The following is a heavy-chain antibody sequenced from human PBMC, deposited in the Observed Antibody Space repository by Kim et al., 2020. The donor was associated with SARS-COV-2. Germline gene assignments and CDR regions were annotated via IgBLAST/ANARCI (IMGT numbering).Heavy chain of an antibody. CDR2: INHSGST. V-gene: IGHV4-34*01. Sequence: SETLSLTCAVYGGSFSGYYWSWIRQPPGKGLEWIGEINHSGSTNYNPSLKSRVTISVDTSKNQFSLKLSSVTAADTAVYYCARGPEWRVATITPDYWGQG. CDR1: GGSFSGYY. D-gene: IGHD5-12*01. J-gene: IGHJ4*02. CDR3: ARGPEWRVATITPDY.